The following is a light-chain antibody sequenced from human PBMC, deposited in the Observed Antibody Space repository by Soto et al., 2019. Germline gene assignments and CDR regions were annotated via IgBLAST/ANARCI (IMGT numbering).Light chain of an antibody. V-gene: IGKV1-39*01. J-gene: IGKJ4*01. Sequence: DIQMTQSPSSLSASVGDRVTITCLASQSISSDLNWYQQKPGKAPKLLIYAASSLQSGAPSRFSGSGSGTDFTLTNSSPQPEDFATYYCQQSYSTPLTFGGGTKVEIK. CDR3: QQSYSTPLT. CDR2: AAS. CDR1: QSISSD.